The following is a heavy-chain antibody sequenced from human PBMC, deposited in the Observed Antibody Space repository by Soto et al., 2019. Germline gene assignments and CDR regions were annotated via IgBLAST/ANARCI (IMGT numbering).Heavy chain of an antibody. J-gene: IGHJ4*02. CDR3: ATIPATTILTDY. V-gene: IGHV4-39*01. CDR2: IYYSGST. CDR1: GGSITSSYY. D-gene: IGHD2-2*02. Sequence: SETLSLTCTVSGGSITSSYYWGWIRQPPGKGLEWIGSIYYSGSTYYNPSLKSRVTISVDTSKNQFSLKLSSVTAADTAVYYCATIPATTILTDYWGQGTLVTRLL.